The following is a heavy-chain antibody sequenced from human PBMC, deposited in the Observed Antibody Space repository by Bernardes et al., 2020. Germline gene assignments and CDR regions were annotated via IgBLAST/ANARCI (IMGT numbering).Heavy chain of an antibody. CDR1: GDSVSSNSAA. Sequence: SQTLSLTCAISGDSVSSNSAAWNWIRRSPSRGLEWLGRTYYRSRWWNDYAVSMKSRITVNPDTSKNQFSLQLNSVTPEDTAVYYCARDYYYGMDVWGQGTTVTVSS. CDR3: ARDYYYGMDV. CDR2: TYYRSRWWN. V-gene: IGHV6-1*01. J-gene: IGHJ6*02.